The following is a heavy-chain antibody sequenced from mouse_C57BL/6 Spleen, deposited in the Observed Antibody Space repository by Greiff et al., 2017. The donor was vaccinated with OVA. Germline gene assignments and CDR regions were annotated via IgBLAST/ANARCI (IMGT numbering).Heavy chain of an antibody. J-gene: IGHJ2*01. Sequence: EVMLVESGGGLVQPGGSLSLSCAASGFTFTDYYMSWVRQPPGKALEWLGFIRNKANGYTTEYSASVKGRFTISRDNSQSILYLQMNALRAEDSATYYCARYPGTYFDDWGQGTTLTVSS. CDR1: GFTFTDYY. CDR3: ARYPGTYFDD. D-gene: IGHD4-1*01. V-gene: IGHV7-3*01. CDR2: IRNKANGYTT.